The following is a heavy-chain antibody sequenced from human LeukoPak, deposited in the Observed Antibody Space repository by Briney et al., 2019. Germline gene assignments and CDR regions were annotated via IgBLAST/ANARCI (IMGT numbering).Heavy chain of an antibody. CDR3: MTELLGY. CDR1: GFSFSSYW. J-gene: IGHJ4*02. CDR2: IRGDGNEK. Sequence: GGSLRLSCAASGFSFSSYWMTWVRQAPGRGLEFVANIRGDGNEKYYMDSMKGRLTISRDNAKNSLFLQMSGLRAEDTAVYYCMTELLGYRGQGTLVTVSS. V-gene: IGHV3-7*03. D-gene: IGHD1-14*01.